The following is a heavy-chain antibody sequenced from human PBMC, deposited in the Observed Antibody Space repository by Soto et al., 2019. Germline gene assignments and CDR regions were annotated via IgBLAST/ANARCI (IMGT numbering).Heavy chain of an antibody. J-gene: IGHJ4*02. CDR3: AREFTVTTAFDY. CDR2: IWYDGSNK. Sequence: QVQLVESGGGVVQPGRSLRLSCAASGFTFSSYGMHWVRQAPGKGLEWVAVIWYDGSNKYYADSVKGRFTISRDNSKNTLYLQMNSLRAEDTAVYYCAREFTVTTAFDYWGQGTLVTVSS. CDR1: GFTFSSYG. D-gene: IGHD4-17*01. V-gene: IGHV3-33*01.